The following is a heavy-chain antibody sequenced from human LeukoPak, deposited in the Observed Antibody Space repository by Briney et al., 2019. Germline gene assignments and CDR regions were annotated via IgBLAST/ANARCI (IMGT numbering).Heavy chain of an antibody. V-gene: IGHV4-4*07. J-gene: IGHJ4*02. CDR3: ARETSSGWYDY. Sequence: SETLSLTCTVSGGSIRSYYWSWIRQPAGKGLEWIGRIYTSGSTNYNPSLKSRVTISVDKSKNQFSLKLSSVTAADTAVYYCARETSSGWYDYWGQGTLVTVSS. D-gene: IGHD6-19*01. CDR1: GGSIRSYY. CDR2: IYTSGST.